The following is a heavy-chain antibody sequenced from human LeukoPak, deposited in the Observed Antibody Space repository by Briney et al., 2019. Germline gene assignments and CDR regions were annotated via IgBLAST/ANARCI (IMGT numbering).Heavy chain of an antibody. Sequence: GGSLRLSCEASGFTFSNYGIHWVRQTPGKGLEWVAAIASDGVEKHYADSVKGRFTISRDKSKSTLYLQMNSLRAEDTALYYCAREGHYDILTGYSPLEYYFYYMDVWGKGTTVTASS. V-gene: IGHV3-30*04. CDR2: IASDGVEK. D-gene: IGHD3-9*01. J-gene: IGHJ6*03. CDR1: GFTFSNYG. CDR3: AREGHYDILTGYSPLEYYFYYMDV.